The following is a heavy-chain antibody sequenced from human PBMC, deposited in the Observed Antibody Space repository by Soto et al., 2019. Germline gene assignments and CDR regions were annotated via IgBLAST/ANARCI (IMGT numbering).Heavy chain of an antibody. CDR3: ARHQGSGWRGDYFDF. D-gene: IGHD6-25*01. J-gene: IGHJ4*02. V-gene: IGHV4-39*01. CDR2: IHSSGST. Sequence: QLQESGPGLVKPSGTLFLTCSVSGGSITSDLLYWAWIRQPPGKGLEWIGSIHSSGSTYYKPSLKRRVTMSKDTSKNQLSLRLTSVTAADTAVYFCARHQGSGWRGDYFDFWGQGTLVSVSS. CDR1: GGSITSDLLY.